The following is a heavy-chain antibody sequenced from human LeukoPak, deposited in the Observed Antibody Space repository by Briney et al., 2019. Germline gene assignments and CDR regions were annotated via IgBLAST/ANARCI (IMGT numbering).Heavy chain of an antibody. J-gene: IGHJ4*02. CDR2: IYPGDSVS. D-gene: IGHD5-24*01. CDR1: GYSFSSYW. V-gene: IGHV5-51*01. CDR3: ARDGYNGNGVVDY. Sequence: GESLKISCKGSGYSFSSYWIGWVRQMPGKGLEWMGIIYPGDSVSIYSPSFQGQVTISADKSTGTAYLQWSSLKASDTAMYYCARDGYNGNGVVDYWGQGTLVTVSS.